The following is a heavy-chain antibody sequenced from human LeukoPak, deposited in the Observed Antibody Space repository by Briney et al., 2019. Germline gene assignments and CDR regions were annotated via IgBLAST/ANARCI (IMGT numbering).Heavy chain of an antibody. CDR2: ISYSGST. V-gene: IGHV4-59*08. CDR3: ARHIPVIWSSGYYYGMDV. Sequence: SETLSLTCTVSGGSISNYYWSWIRQPPGRGLEWIGYISYSGSTDYNPSLRSRVAISEDTSRNQFSLRLNSVTAADTAVYYCARHIPVIWSSGYYYGMDVWGQGTTVTVSS. D-gene: IGHD3-3*01. CDR1: GGSISNYY. J-gene: IGHJ6*02.